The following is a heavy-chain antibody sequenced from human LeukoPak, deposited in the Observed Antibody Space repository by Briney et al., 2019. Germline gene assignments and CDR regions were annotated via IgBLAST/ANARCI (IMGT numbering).Heavy chain of an antibody. CDR1: GDSPSSGGSY. CDR2: IYFSGST. V-gene: IGHV4-31*01. Sequence: PQTLSLSCTVSGDSPSSGGSYWSCIRQHPGKGLEWIGYIYFSGSTYYNPSLKSQVTISVDTSKDQSPLQLSSVTGADTAVYYCARHIRECGVDIKDGMDVWGQGTTVTVSS. CDR3: ARHIRECGVDIKDGMDV. J-gene: IGHJ6*01. D-gene: IGHD3-3*01.